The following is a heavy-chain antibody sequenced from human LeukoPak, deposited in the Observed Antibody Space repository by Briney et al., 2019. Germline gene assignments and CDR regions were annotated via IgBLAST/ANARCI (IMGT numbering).Heavy chain of an antibody. Sequence: PSETLSLTCAVYGGSFSGYYWSWIRQPPGKGLEWIGEINHSGSTNYNPSLKSRLTISVDTSKNQFSLNLSSVTAADTAVYYCARDRGSGSPWGPEPIGYFDYWGQGTLVTVSS. D-gene: IGHD3-10*01. CDR1: GGSFSGYY. CDR3: ARDRGSGSPWGPEPIGYFDY. J-gene: IGHJ4*02. V-gene: IGHV4-34*01. CDR2: INHSGST.